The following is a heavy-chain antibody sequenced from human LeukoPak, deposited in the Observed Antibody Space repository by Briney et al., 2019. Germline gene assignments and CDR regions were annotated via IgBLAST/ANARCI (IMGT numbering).Heavy chain of an antibody. V-gene: IGHV3-30-3*01. J-gene: IGHJ6*02. D-gene: IGHD2-2*01. CDR1: GFTFSSYA. Sequence: AGGSLRLSCAASGFTFSSYAMHWVRQAPGKGLEWVAVISYDGSNKYYADSVKGRFTISRDNSKNTLYLQMNSLRDEDTAVYYCARDPYSYCSSTSCQYYYYYYGMDVWGQGTTVTVSS. CDR2: ISYDGSNK. CDR3: ARDPYSYCSSTSCQYYYYYYGMDV.